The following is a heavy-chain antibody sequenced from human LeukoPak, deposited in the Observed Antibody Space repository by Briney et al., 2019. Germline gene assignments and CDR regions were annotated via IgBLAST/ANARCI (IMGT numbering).Heavy chain of an antibody. D-gene: IGHD1-1*01. J-gene: IGHJ4*02. CDR3: AKNRRLQRRLGGDFAY. CDR1: GFTFSSYA. V-gene: IGHV3-23*01. CDR2: ISGSDGST. Sequence: GGSLRLSCEASGFTFSSYAMSWVRQAPGKGLEWVSSISGSDGSTYYADSVKGRFTISRDNSKNTLYLQMDSLRAEDTALYYCAKNRRLQRRLGGDFAYWGQGTLVTVSS.